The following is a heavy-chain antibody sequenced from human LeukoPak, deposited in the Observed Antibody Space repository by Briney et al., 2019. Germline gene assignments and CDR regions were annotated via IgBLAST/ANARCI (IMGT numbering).Heavy chain of an antibody. J-gene: IGHJ6*02. Sequence: PSETLSLTCTVSGGSISSGGYYWSWIRQHPGKGLEWIGYIYYSGSTDNNPSLKSRVIISVDTSKNQFSLKLSSVTAADTAVYYCARGGYYFGYGMDVWGQGTTVTVSS. V-gene: IGHV4-31*03. CDR1: GGSISSGGYY. CDR2: IYYSGST. CDR3: ARGGYYFGYGMDV. D-gene: IGHD3-3*01.